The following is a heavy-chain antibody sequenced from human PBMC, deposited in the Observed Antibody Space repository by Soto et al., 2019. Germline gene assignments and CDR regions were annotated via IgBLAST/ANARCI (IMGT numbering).Heavy chain of an antibody. CDR1: GFTFSSYS. CDR3: ARDGQWLATPPVA. CDR2: ISSSSSYI. V-gene: IGHV3-21*01. J-gene: IGHJ4*02. D-gene: IGHD6-19*01. Sequence: GGSLRLSCAASGFTFSSYSMNWVRQAPGKGLEWVSSISSSSSYIYYADSVKGRFTISRDNAKNSLYLQMNSLRAEGTAVYYCARDGQWLATPPVAWGQGSLVTVSS.